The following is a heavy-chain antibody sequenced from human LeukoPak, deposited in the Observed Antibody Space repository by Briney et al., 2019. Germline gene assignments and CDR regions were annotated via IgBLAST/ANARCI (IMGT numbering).Heavy chain of an antibody. V-gene: IGHV3-30*18. Sequence: QAGGSLRLSCAASGFTFSSYGMHWVRQAPGKGLEWVAVISYDGSNKYYADSVKGRFTISRDNSKNTLYLQMNSLRAEDTAVYYCAKDLYYYDSSGYLTPWGQGTLVTVSS. D-gene: IGHD3-22*01. CDR3: AKDLYYYDSSGYLTP. CDR2: ISYDGSNK. J-gene: IGHJ5*02. CDR1: GFTFSSYG.